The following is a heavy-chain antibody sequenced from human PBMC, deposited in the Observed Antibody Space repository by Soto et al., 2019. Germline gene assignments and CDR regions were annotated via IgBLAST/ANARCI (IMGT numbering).Heavy chain of an antibody. V-gene: IGHV3-23*01. D-gene: IGHD6-13*01. Sequence: PGGSLRLSCAASGFTFSSYAMSWVRQAPGKGLEWVSAISGSGGSTYYANSVKGRFTISRDNSKNTLYLQMNSLRAEDTAVYYCAKGPYSSSRYNWFDPWGQGTLVTVSS. J-gene: IGHJ5*02. CDR2: ISGSGGST. CDR3: AKGPYSSSRYNWFDP. CDR1: GFTFSSYA.